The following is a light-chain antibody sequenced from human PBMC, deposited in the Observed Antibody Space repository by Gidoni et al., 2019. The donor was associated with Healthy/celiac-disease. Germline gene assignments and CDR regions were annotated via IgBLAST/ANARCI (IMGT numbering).Light chain of an antibody. CDR1: SSDVGGYNY. Sequence: QSALPQPASVSGSPGQSITSSCTVTSSDVGGYNYVSWYQQHPGKAPKLMLYEVSNRPSGVSNRFSGSKSGNTASLTIAGLQAEYEADYYCSSYTSSSTRVVGGGTKLTVL. CDR2: EVS. CDR3: SSYTSSSTRV. V-gene: IGLV2-14*01. J-gene: IGLJ3*02.